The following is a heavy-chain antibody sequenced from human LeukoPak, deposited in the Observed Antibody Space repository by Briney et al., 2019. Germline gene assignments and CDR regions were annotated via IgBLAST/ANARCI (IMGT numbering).Heavy chain of an antibody. CDR1: GGTFSSYT. CDR3: ASEATVTPDAFDI. J-gene: IGHJ3*02. Sequence: SVNVSCKASGGTFSSYTISWVRQAPGQGLEWMGRIIPILGIANYAQKFQGRVTITADKSTSTAYMELSSLRSEDTAVYDCASEATVTPDAFDIWGQGTMVTVSS. CDR2: IIPILGIA. V-gene: IGHV1-69*02. D-gene: IGHD4-17*01.